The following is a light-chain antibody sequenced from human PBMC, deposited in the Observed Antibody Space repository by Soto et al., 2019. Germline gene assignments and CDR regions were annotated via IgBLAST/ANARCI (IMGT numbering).Light chain of an antibody. CDR1: SSDVGGYNY. Sequence: QSALTQPASVSGSPGQSITISCTGTSSDVGGYNYVSWYQQHPGKAPKLMIYEVTNRPSGVSNRFSGSKSGNTASLTISGLQAEDEADYCCAAWDDSLRAPVFGGGTKLTVL. V-gene: IGLV2-14*01. J-gene: IGLJ2*01. CDR3: AAWDDSLRAPV. CDR2: EVT.